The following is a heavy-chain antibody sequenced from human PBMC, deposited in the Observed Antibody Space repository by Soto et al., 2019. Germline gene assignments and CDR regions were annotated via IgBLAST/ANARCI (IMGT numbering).Heavy chain of an antibody. J-gene: IGHJ3*02. V-gene: IGHV3-21*01. Sequence: EVQLVESGGGLVKPGGSLRLSCAASGFTFSSYSMNWVRQAPGKGLEWVSSISSSSSYIYYADSVKGRFTISRDNAKNSLYLQMNSLRAEDTAVYYCARDRIVVVPAAMGGPNAFDIWGQGTMVTVSS. CDR3: ARDRIVVVPAAMGGPNAFDI. CDR1: GFTFSSYS. CDR2: ISSSSSYI. D-gene: IGHD2-2*01.